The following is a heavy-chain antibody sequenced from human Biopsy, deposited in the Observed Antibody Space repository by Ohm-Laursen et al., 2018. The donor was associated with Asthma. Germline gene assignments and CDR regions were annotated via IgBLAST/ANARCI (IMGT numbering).Heavy chain of an antibody. Sequence: QTLSLTCAVYGGSFSGYYWSWIRQPPGKGLEWIGYIYYIGSTYYNPSLKSRVAISLDTSKNQFSLRLTSVTAADTAVYYCARDRAMISETWGQGTLVTVSS. CDR3: ARDRAMISET. D-gene: IGHD3-22*01. J-gene: IGHJ5*02. V-gene: IGHV4-30-4*08. CDR1: GGSFSGYY. CDR2: IYYIGST.